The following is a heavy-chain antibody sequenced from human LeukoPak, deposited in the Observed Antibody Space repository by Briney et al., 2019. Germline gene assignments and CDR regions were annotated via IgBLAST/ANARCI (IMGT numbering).Heavy chain of an antibody. CDR3: AELHYDSSGAYFDY. Sequence: SETLSLTCAVYGGSFSGYYWSWIRQPPGKGLEWIGGINHSGSTNYNPSLKSRVTISVDASKNQFSLKLSSVTAAGTAVYYCAELHYDSSGAYFDYWGQGTLVTVSS. D-gene: IGHD3-22*01. J-gene: IGHJ4*02. CDR1: GGSFSGYY. CDR2: INHSGST. V-gene: IGHV4-34*01.